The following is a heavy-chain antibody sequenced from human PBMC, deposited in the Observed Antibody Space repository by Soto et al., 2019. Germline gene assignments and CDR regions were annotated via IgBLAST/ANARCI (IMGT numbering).Heavy chain of an antibody. CDR2: IDPSDSYT. CDR3: ARRSGTTLDYYGMDV. D-gene: IGHD1-7*01. J-gene: IGHJ6*02. Sequence: PGESLKISCKGSGYSFTSYWISWVRQMPGKGLEWMGRIDPSDSYTNYSPSFQGHVTISADKSISTAYLQWSSLKASDTAMYYCARRSGTTLDYYGMDVWGQGTTVTSP. V-gene: IGHV5-10-1*01. CDR1: GYSFTSYW.